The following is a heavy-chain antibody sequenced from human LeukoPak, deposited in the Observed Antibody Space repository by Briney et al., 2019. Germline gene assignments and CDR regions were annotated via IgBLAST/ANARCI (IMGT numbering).Heavy chain of an antibody. Sequence: GGSLRLSCVASGFTFSDFYMSWIRQAPGKGLEWVSFISSSGRTIYYADSVKGRFTIFRDNAKNSLYLQMNSLRAEDTAVYYCARSPGLELTWLDYWGQGTLVTVSS. CDR2: ISSSGRTI. CDR1: GFTFSDFY. J-gene: IGHJ4*02. D-gene: IGHD1-7*01. CDR3: ARSPGLELTWLDY. V-gene: IGHV3-11*04.